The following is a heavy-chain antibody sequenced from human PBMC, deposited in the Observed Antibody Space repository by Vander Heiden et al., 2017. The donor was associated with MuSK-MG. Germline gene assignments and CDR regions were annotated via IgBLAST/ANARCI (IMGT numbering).Heavy chain of an antibody. CDR3: AKGRYGSTDFDS. J-gene: IGHJ4*02. V-gene: IGHV3-23*01. CDR2: INTNGGST. D-gene: IGHD3-10*01. Sequence: EVQLLESGGGLVQLGASLSFSCPASGFTFSTYAMTWVRQAPGKGLEWVSAINTNGGSTFYADSVKGRFTISRDNPKNTLYLQMNSLRTEDTAVYYCAKGRYGSTDFDSWGQGTLVTVSS. CDR1: GFTFSTYA.